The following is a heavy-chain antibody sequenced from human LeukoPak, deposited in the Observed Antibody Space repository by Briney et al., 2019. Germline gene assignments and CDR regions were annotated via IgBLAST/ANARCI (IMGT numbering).Heavy chain of an antibody. CDR3: ARHSETCSGDYCFLDYFDY. Sequence: SETLSLTCTVSGGSISNYYWSWFRQPPGKALEWIGYIYYSGNTDYNPSLKSRLTISVDTPKNHFSLRLSSVTAADTAVYYCARHSETCSGDYCFLDYFDYWGRGPLVTVSS. CDR1: GGSISNYY. CDR2: IYYSGNT. D-gene: IGHD3-22*01. V-gene: IGHV4-59*08. J-gene: IGHJ4*02.